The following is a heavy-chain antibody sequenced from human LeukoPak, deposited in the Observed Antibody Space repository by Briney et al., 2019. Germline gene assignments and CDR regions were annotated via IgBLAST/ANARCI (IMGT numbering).Heavy chain of an antibody. CDR2: IRYDEDSK. J-gene: IGHJ3*02. Sequence: GGSLRLSCATSGFPFSSSAMHWVRQAPGKGLEWVAVIRYDEDSKYYTDSVKGRFTISRDNSKKTLYLQMDSLRAEDTAVYYCARLVTMTRPDDAFDIWGQGTMVTVSS. V-gene: IGHV3-33*01. D-gene: IGHD2-21*02. CDR1: GFPFSSSA. CDR3: ARLVTMTRPDDAFDI.